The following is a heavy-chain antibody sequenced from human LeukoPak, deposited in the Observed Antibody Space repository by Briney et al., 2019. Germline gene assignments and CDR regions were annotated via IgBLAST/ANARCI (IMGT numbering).Heavy chain of an antibody. CDR3: ARYCSGGSCRAFDY. D-gene: IGHD2-15*01. J-gene: IGHJ4*02. CDR1: GGSFSGYY. CDR2: INHSGST. V-gene: IGHV4-34*01. Sequence: PSETLSLTCAVYGGSFSGYYWSWIRRPPGKGLEWIGEINHSGSTNYNPSLKSRVTISVDTSKNQFSLKLSSVTAADTAVYYCARYCSGGSCRAFDYWGQGTLVTVSS.